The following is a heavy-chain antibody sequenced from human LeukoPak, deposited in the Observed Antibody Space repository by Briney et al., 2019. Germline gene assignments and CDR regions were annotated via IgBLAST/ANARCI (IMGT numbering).Heavy chain of an antibody. CDR3: AKDALEAVFDY. D-gene: IGHD6-19*01. J-gene: IGHJ4*02. V-gene: IGHV3-9*01. CDR1: GFTFDDYA. Sequence: SLRLSCAASGFTFDDYAMHWVRQAPGKGLEWVSGISWNSGSIGYADSVKGRFTISRDNSKNTLYVQMNSLRAEDTAVYYCAKDALEAVFDYWGQGTLVTVSS. CDR2: ISWNSGSI.